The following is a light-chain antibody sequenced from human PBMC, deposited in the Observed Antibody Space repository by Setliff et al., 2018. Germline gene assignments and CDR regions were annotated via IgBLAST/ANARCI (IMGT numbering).Light chain of an antibody. Sequence: QSVLTQPPSVSGAPGQRVTISCTGSGSNIGAGYDVHWYQQLPGTAPKLLIYGNSNRPSGVPDRFSGSKSGTSASLAITGLQAEDEADYYCQSYDSSLSGSLFGGGTKATVL. CDR1: GSNIGAGYD. J-gene: IGLJ3*02. CDR3: QSYDSSLSGSL. CDR2: GNS. V-gene: IGLV1-40*01.